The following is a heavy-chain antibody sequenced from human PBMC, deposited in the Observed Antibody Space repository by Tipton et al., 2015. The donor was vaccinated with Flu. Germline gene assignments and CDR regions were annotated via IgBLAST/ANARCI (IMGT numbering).Heavy chain of an antibody. CDR1: GFTVSTNY. CDR2: IYSGGGT. V-gene: IGHV3-53*01. D-gene: IGHD2-2*01. J-gene: IGHJ4*02. Sequence: GSLRLSCAVSGFTVSTNYMTWVRQAPGKGLEWVSVIYSGGGTNYADSVKGRFTISRDDSKNTLYLQMNGLRAEDTAMYYCARGRGYCVTTTCLLPYDFWGQGTLVTVSS. CDR3: ARGRGYCVTTTCLLPYDF.